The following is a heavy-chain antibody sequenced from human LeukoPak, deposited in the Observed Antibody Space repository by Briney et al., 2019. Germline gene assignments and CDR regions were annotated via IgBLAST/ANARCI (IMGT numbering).Heavy chain of an antibody. CDR3: ATVGYCSGGSCYSAYYYMDV. V-gene: IGHV1-69*17. CDR2: INPIFGIA. CDR1: GGTFSSYA. Sequence: GASVKVSCKASGGTFSSYAISWVRQAPGQGLEWMGGINPIFGIANYAHKFQGRVTITADKSTSTAYMELSSLRSEDTAVYYCATVGYCSGGSCYSAYYYMDVWGKGTTVTVSS. J-gene: IGHJ6*03. D-gene: IGHD2-15*01.